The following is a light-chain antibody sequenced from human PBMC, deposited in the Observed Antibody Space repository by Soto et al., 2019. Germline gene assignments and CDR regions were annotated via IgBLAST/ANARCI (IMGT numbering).Light chain of an antibody. Sequence: DIQMTHSPSSLSASVGDIVTITCGASQGISNYLAWYQQKPGKVPKLLIYAASTLQSGVPSRFSGSGSGTDFTLTISSLQPEDVATYYCQKYNSAPQTFGGGTKVDIK. CDR1: QGISNY. CDR3: QKYNSAPQT. CDR2: AAS. J-gene: IGKJ4*01. V-gene: IGKV1-27*01.